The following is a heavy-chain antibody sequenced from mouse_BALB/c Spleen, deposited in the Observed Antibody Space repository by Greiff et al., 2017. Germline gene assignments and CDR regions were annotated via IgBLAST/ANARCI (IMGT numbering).Heavy chain of an antibody. V-gene: IGHV5-6-5*01. Sequence: EVQRVESGGGLVKPGGSLKLSCAASGFTFSSYAMSWVRQTPEKRLEWVASISSGGSTYYPDSVKGRFTISRDNARNILYLQMSSLRSEDTAMYYCAREGGYGSDYWGQGTTLTVSS. J-gene: IGHJ2*01. CDR1: GFTFSSYA. CDR2: ISSGGST. D-gene: IGHD2-2*01. CDR3: AREGGYGSDY.